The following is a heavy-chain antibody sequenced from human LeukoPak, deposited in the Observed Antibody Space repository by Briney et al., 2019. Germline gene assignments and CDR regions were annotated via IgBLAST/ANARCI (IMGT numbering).Heavy chain of an antibody. D-gene: IGHD6-19*01. CDR3: ARHAVYAGSGWAFDY. V-gene: IGHV4-59*08. CDR1: GGSIHNNY. CDR2: MYSSGKS. Sequence: SETLSLTCTVSGGSIHNNYWSWIRQPPGKGLEWIGSMYSSGKSDYSPSLKNRVTMSIDTSKNQFSLNLKSVTAADTAVYFCARHAVYAGSGWAFDYWGQGTLVTVSS. J-gene: IGHJ4*02.